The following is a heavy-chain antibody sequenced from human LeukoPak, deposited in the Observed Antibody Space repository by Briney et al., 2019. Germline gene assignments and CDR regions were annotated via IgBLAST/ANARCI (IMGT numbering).Heavy chain of an antibody. Sequence: GGSLRLSCAASGFTFSSYWMSWVRQAPGKGREWVANIKQDGREKYYVDSVKGRFSISRDNARNSVYLQMNSLRAEDTAVYYCARDIHRYYGDYWGQGALVIVSS. V-gene: IGHV3-7*01. CDR3: ARDIHRYYGDY. CDR2: IKQDGREK. D-gene: IGHD3-3*01. CDR1: GFTFSSYW. J-gene: IGHJ4*02.